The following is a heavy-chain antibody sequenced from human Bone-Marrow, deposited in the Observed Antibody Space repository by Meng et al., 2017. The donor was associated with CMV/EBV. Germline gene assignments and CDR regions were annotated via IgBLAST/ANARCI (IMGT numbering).Heavy chain of an antibody. CDR3: ARDASIDAFDM. CDR1: GFTFSSYW. J-gene: IGHJ3*02. CDR2: ISSSGSYI. V-gene: IGHV3-21*01. Sequence: GESLKISCAASGFTFSSYWMHWVRQAPGKGLEWVSSISSSGSYIYYADSVKGRFTISRDNAKNSLYLQMNSLRAEDTAVFYCARDASIDAFDMWGQGTMVTVSS.